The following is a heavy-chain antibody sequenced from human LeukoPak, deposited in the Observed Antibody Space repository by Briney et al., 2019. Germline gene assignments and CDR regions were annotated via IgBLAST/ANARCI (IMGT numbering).Heavy chain of an antibody. Sequence: GRSLRLSCVASGFSFSSYVINWVRQAPGKGLEWVSYISSSSSTIYNADSVKGRFTISRDNAKNSLYLQMNSLRAEDTAVYYCARVGGVVPAAMPTHYYGMDVWGQGTTVTVSS. CDR1: GFSFSSYV. D-gene: IGHD2-2*01. V-gene: IGHV3-48*01. J-gene: IGHJ6*02. CDR2: ISSSSSTI. CDR3: ARVGGVVPAAMPTHYYGMDV.